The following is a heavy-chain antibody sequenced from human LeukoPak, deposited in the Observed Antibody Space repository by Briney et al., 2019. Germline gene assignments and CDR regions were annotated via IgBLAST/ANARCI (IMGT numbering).Heavy chain of an antibody. CDR3: ARQGIAVAGTEGNYFDY. CDR1: GGSFSGYY. Sequence: SETLSLTCAVYGGSFSGYYWSWIRQPPGKGLEWIGEINHSGSTNYNPSLKSRVTISVDTSKNQFSLKLSSVTAADTAVYYCARQGIAVAGTEGNYFDYWGQGTLVTVSS. V-gene: IGHV4-34*01. D-gene: IGHD6-19*01. J-gene: IGHJ4*02. CDR2: INHSGST.